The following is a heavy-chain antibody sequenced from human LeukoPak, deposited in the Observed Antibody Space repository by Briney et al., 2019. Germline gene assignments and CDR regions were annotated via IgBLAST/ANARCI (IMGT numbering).Heavy chain of an antibody. V-gene: IGHV3-23*01. CDR1: GFTFSSYA. CDR2: ISGSGGST. J-gene: IGHJ4*02. CDR3: AKERIAVAGTEDY. D-gene: IGHD6-19*01. Sequence: PGGSLRLSCAASGFTFSSYAMSWVRQAPGQGLQWVSAISGSGGSTYYADSVRGRFTISRDNSKNTLYLQMNSLRAEDTAVYYCAKERIAVAGTEDYWGQGTLVTVSS.